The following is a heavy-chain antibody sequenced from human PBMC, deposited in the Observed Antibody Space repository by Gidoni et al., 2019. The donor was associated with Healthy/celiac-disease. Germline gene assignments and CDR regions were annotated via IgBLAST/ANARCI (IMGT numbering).Heavy chain of an antibody. D-gene: IGHD3-10*01. CDR1: GGTFSSYA. CDR3: ARGQRGEWSHSYYYYYYMDV. Sequence: QVQLAQSGAEVKKPGSSAKVSCKASGGTFSSYAISWVRQAPGQGLEWMGRIIPILGIANYAQKFQGRVTITADKSTSTAYMELSSLRSEDTAVYYCARGQRGEWSHSYYYYYYMDVWGKGTTVTVSS. J-gene: IGHJ6*03. V-gene: IGHV1-69*04. CDR2: IIPILGIA.